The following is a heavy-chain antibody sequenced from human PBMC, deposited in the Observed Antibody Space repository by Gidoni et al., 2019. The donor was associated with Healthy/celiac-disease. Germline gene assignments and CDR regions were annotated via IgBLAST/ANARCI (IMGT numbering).Heavy chain of an antibody. CDR1: GFTFSNAW. CDR3: TTDHPTGWELLVDYFDY. J-gene: IGHJ4*02. D-gene: IGHD1-26*01. CDR2: IKSKTDGGTT. Sequence: EVQLVESGGGLVKPGGSLRLSCAASGFTFSNAWMSWVRQAPGKGLEWVGRIKSKTDGGTTDYAAPVKGRFTISRDDSKNTLYLQMNSLKTEDTAVYYCTTDHPTGWELLVDYFDYWGQGTLVTVSS. V-gene: IGHV3-15*01.